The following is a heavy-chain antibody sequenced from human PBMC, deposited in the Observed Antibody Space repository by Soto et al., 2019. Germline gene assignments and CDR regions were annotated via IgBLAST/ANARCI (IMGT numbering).Heavy chain of an antibody. D-gene: IGHD1-26*01. Sequence: QVQLVESGGGVVQPGRSLRLSCAASGFTFSSYGMHWVRQAPGKGLEWVAVISYDASNKYYADSVKGRFTISRDTSKNSLYMQTNTLRAEDMAVYYCAKEESVFRREKAEYFQHWGQGALVTVSS. CDR2: ISYDASNK. CDR1: GFTFSSYG. J-gene: IGHJ1*01. V-gene: IGHV3-30*18. CDR3: AKEESVFRREKAEYFQH.